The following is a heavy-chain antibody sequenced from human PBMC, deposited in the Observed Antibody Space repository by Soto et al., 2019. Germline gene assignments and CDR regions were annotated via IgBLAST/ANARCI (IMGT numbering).Heavy chain of an antibody. CDR1: GDSISTVDYF. D-gene: IGHD2-15*01. V-gene: IGHV4-30-4*01. CDR2: IYKSATT. CDR3: ARGRYCLTGRCFPHSSDS. J-gene: IGHJ4*02. Sequence: SETLSLTCSVSGDSISTVDYFWAWIRQPPGQALEYIGYIYKSATTYYNPSFESRVAISLDKSKSQFSLNVTSVTDAETAVYFCARGRYCLTGRCFPHSSDSWGQGNIVTVYS.